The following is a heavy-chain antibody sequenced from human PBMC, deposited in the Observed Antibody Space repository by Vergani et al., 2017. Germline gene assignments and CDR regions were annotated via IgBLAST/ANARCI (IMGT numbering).Heavy chain of an antibody. CDR1: GGSISSYY. J-gene: IGHJ4*02. CDR3: ARDVRIAAAGTFDY. V-gene: IGHV4-59*12. Sequence: QVQLQESGPGLVKPSETLSLTCTVSGGSISSYYWSWIRQPPGKGLEWIGYIYYSGSTNYNPSLKSRVTISVDTSKNQFSLKLSSVTAADTAVYYCARDVRIAAAGTFDYWGQGTLVTVSS. CDR2: IYYSGST. D-gene: IGHD6-13*01.